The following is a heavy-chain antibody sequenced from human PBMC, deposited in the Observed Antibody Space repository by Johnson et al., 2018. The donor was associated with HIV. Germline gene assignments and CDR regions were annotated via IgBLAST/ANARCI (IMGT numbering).Heavy chain of an antibody. CDR3: AREGVRAPAVGGAFDI. CDR1: GFTFSSYA. Sequence: QVQLVESGGGVVQPGRSLRLSCAASGFTFSSYAMHWVRQAPGKGLEWVAVISYDGSNKYYADSVKGRFNISRDNSKNTLFLQMNSLRAEDTAVYYCAREGVRAPAVGGAFDIWGQGTMVTVSS. D-gene: IGHD1-26*01. J-gene: IGHJ3*02. V-gene: IGHV3-30-3*01. CDR2: ISYDGSNK.